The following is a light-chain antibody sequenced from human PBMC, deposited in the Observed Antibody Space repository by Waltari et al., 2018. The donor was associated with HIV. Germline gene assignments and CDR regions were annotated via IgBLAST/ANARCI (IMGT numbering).Light chain of an antibody. Sequence: DIQLTQSPSILSASVGDRVTITCRTSQGISSYLAWYQQKPGQAPKPIIYADSTLQSGVPSRFSGSGSGTEFTLTISSLQPEDFATYYCQQLESYTQISFGGGTKVGIK. CDR2: ADS. CDR3: QQLESYTQIS. J-gene: IGKJ4*01. CDR1: QGISSY. V-gene: IGKV1-9*01.